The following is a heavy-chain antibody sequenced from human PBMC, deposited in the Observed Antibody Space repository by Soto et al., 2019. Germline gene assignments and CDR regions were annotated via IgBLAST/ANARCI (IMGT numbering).Heavy chain of an antibody. CDR2: IYRTGST. Sequence: SETLSLTCAVSGASFTSNDWWTWVRQPPGRGLEWIGEIYRTGSTNYNPSLKSRVTISLDKSENQFSLKVTSLTAADTAVYYCASRDPGTSVDYWGQGTLVTSPQ. CDR1: GASFTSNDW. D-gene: IGHD1-7*01. V-gene: IGHV4-4*02. J-gene: IGHJ4*02. CDR3: ASRDPGTSVDY.